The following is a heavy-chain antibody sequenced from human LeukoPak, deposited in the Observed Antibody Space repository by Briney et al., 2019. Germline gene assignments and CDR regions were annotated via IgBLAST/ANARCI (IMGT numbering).Heavy chain of an antibody. CDR1: GGIFSNDE. D-gene: IGHD3-16*02. Sequence: GGSLRLSCAASGGIFSNDEMNWVRQAPGKGMEWVSYISSSGSGKHFADSVKGGFSISRENAKKSLFLQISSLRADDTAVYYCARGDYVWGTYRPSGYFDYWGQGTLVTVSS. CDR2: ISSSGSGK. J-gene: IGHJ4*02. V-gene: IGHV3-48*03. CDR3: ARGDYVWGTYRPSGYFDY.